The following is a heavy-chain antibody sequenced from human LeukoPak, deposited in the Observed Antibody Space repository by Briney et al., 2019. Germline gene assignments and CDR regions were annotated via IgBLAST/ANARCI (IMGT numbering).Heavy chain of an antibody. D-gene: IGHD2/OR15-2a*01. Sequence: GGSLRLSCVASGFTFSGHWMHWVRQVPGKGLLAVSRITPDGRATAYADSVKGRFTISRDNAKNTLYLEMNSLTAEDTALYYCTRSGYYNGYDYWGQGTQVTVSS. CDR1: GFTFSGHW. J-gene: IGHJ4*02. V-gene: IGHV3-74*03. CDR3: TRSGYYNGYDY. CDR2: ITPDGRAT.